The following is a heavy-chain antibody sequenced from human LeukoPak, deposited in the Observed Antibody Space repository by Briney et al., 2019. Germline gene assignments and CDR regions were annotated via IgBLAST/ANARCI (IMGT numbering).Heavy chain of an antibody. V-gene: IGHV3-23*01. CDR3: AKDRPHWNDLYYFDY. CDR2: ISGSGGST. CDR1: GFTFSSYA. J-gene: IGHJ4*02. D-gene: IGHD1-1*01. Sequence: GGSLRLSCAASGFTFSSYAMSWVRQAPGKGLEWVSAISGSGGSTYYADSVKGRFTIPRDNSKNTLYLQMNSLRAEDTAVYYCAKDRPHWNDLYYFDYWGQGTLVTVSS.